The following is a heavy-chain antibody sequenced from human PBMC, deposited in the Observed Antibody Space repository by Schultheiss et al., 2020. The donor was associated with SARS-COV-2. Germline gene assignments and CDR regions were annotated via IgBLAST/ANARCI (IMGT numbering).Heavy chain of an antibody. V-gene: IGHV4-61*01. Sequence: SETLSLTCTVSGGSISSSSYYWSWIRQPPGKGLEWIGRIYTSGSTNYNPSLKSRVTISVDTSKNQFSLKLSSVTAADTAVYYCARVLGGSSGWYDYYYYGMDVWGQGTTVTVSS. CDR1: GGSISSSSYY. D-gene: IGHD6-19*01. CDR3: ARVLGGSSGWYDYYYYGMDV. CDR2: IYTSGST. J-gene: IGHJ6*02.